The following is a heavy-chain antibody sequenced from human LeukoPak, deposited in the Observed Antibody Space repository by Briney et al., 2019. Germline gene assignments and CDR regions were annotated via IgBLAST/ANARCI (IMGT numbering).Heavy chain of an antibody. CDR2: MYFGGSS. CDR3: TRASRGYSYGFAEY. D-gene: IGHD5-18*01. Sequence: SETLSITRTVSGGSISSYYWSWIRQPPGKGLEWIGYMYFGGSSNYNPSLKSRVTISVDTSKNQLSLNLNSVTAADTAVYYCTRASRGYSYGFAEYWGQGTMGSVSS. CDR1: GGSISSYY. J-gene: IGHJ4*02. V-gene: IGHV4-59*01.